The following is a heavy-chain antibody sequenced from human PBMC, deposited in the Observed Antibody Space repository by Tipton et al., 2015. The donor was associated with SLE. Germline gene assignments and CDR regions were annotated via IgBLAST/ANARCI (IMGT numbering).Heavy chain of an antibody. CDR2: ISYDGSNK. D-gene: IGHD2-15*01. J-gene: IGHJ4*02. V-gene: IGHV3-30*04. CDR1: RFTFSIYA. Sequence: SLRLSCAASRFTFSIYAMHWVRQAPGKGLEWVAVISYDGSNKYYADSVKGRSTISRDNSKNTLYLQMNSLRAEDTAVYYCAASLVDYFDYWGQGTLVTVSS. CDR3: AASLVDYFDY.